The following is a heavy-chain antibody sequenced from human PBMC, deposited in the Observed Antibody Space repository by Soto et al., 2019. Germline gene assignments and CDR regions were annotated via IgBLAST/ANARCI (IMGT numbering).Heavy chain of an antibody. V-gene: IGHV4-39*01. CDR1: GGSISSGSYH. CDR2: IYYRGNT. J-gene: IGHJ4*02. D-gene: IGHD6-13*01. CDR3: ARHKDTSSRYLLPDN. Sequence: QLQLQESGPGLVKPSETLSLTCTVSGGSISSGSYHWGWIRQSPGKGLEWIGSIYYRGNTYYNPSLKSRVSKSVDTSKHQCTLKMSSVTATDTAVYYCARHKDTSSRYLLPDNWGQGTLVTVS.